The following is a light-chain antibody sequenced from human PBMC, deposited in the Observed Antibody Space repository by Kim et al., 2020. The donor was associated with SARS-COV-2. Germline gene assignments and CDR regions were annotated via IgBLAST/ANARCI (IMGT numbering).Light chain of an antibody. CDR1: KLGDKY. Sequence: SYELTQPPSVSVSPGQTASITCAGDKLGDKYACWYQQKPGQSPVLVIYQDSKRPSGIPERFSGSNSGNTATLTISGTQAMDEADYYCQGWDSSTYVVFGGGPQLTVL. CDR2: QDS. V-gene: IGLV3-1*01. CDR3: QGWDSSTYVV. J-gene: IGLJ2*01.